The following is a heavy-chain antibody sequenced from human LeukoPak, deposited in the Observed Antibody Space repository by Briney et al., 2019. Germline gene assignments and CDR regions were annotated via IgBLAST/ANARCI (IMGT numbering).Heavy chain of an antibody. CDR2: IIPIFGTA. Sequence: ASVKVSCKASGGTFSSYAISWVRQAPGQGLEWMGGIIPIFGTANCAQKFQGRVTITADESTSTAYMELSSLRSEDTAVYYCARVTWGFYSSSSEFDYWGQGTLVTVSS. J-gene: IGHJ4*02. D-gene: IGHD6-6*01. CDR3: ARVTWGFYSSSSEFDY. V-gene: IGHV1-69*01. CDR1: GGTFSSYA.